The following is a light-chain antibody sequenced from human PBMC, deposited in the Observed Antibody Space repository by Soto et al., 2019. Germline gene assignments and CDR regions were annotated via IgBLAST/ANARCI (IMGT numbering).Light chain of an antibody. CDR2: DAS. CDR1: QSASNN. J-gene: IGKJ1*01. CDR3: QQYNYWPPWT. V-gene: IGKV3-15*01. Sequence: ILMTQSPATLSVSPGERATLSCRASQSASNNLAWYQQKPGQAPRLLIYDASTRATGIPARLSGSGSGTEFTLTISGLQSEDFAVYYCQQYNYWPPWTFGQGTKVEIK.